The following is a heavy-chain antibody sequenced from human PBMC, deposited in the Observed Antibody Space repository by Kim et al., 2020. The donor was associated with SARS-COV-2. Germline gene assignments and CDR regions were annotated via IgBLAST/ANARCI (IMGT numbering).Heavy chain of an antibody. CDR3: ARKLQWLVTN. Sequence: TYYNPSLKSRVTISLDTSKNQFSLKLTSVTAADTAVYYCARKLQWLVTNWGQGTLVTVSS. D-gene: IGHD6-19*01. J-gene: IGHJ4*02. V-gene: IGHV4-30-2*04. CDR2: T.